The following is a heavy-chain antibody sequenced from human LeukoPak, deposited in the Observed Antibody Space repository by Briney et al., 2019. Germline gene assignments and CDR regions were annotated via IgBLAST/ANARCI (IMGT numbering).Heavy chain of an antibody. Sequence: SETLSLTCTVSGGPISSSSYYWGWIRQPPGKGLEWIGSIYYSGSTYYNPSLKSRVTISVDTSKNQFSLKLSSVTVADTAMYYCTALVGSSSFICFDYWGQGTLVTVSS. CDR1: GGPISSSSYY. J-gene: IGHJ4*02. D-gene: IGHD6-6*01. CDR3: TALVGSSSFICFDY. V-gene: IGHV4-39*01. CDR2: IYYSGST.